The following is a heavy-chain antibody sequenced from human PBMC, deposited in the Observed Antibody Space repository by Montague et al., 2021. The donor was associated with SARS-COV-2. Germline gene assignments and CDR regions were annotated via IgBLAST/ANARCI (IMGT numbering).Heavy chain of an antibody. J-gene: IGHJ3*01. V-gene: IGHV4-34*01. CDR1: SGSFSDLY. Sequence: SETLSLTCAVYSGSFSDLYWTWIRQSPGKGLEWIGEINHTGSATYNPSLKGRVTLSTDTSKNQFSLKLQSVTPADTAVYYCARGQATSSGVLIFIRAAGHLDGWGQGTSVTVSS. CDR2: INHTGSA. D-gene: IGHD3-3*01. CDR3: ARGQATSSGVLIFIRAAGHLDG.